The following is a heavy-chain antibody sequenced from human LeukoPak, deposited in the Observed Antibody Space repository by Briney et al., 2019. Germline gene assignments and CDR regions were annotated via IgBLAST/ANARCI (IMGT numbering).Heavy chain of an antibody. CDR3: ARDAFDYGDYNFDY. CDR2: IHHSGST. CDR1: GYSISSGYY. D-gene: IGHD4-17*01. Sequence: SETLSLTCTVSGYSISSGYYWGWLRPPPGKGLEWSGTIHHSGSTYYNPSLKSRVTISVDTSKNQFSLELSSVTAADTAVYYCARDAFDYGDYNFDYWGQGTLVTVSS. J-gene: IGHJ4*02. V-gene: IGHV4-38-2*02.